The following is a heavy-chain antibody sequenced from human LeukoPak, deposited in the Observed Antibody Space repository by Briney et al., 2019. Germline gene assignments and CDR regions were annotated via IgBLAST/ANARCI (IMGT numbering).Heavy chain of an antibody. J-gene: IGHJ4*02. CDR3: ARGGIYCISTSCAFPMGGY. D-gene: IGHD2-2*01. V-gene: IGHV3-30-3*01. Sequence: GGSLRLSRAASGFTFSSYAMHWVRQAPGKGLEWVAVISYDGSNKYYADSVKGRFTISRDNSKNTPYLQMNSLRAEDTAVYYCARGGIYCISTSCAFPMGGYWGQGTLVTVSS. CDR1: GFTFSSYA. CDR2: ISYDGSNK.